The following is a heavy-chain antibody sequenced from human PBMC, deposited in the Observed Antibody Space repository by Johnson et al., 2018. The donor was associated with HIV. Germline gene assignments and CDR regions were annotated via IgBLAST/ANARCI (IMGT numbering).Heavy chain of an antibody. V-gene: IGHV3-30*03. CDR2: ISYDGSNK. Sequence: QVRLVETGGGLIQPGGSLRLSCAASGFTVSNNYMSWVRQAPGKGLEWVAVISYDGSNKYYADSVKGRFTISRDNSKNTLYLQMNSLRAEDTAVYYCARAQAWGQGTMVIVSS. J-gene: IGHJ3*01. CDR3: ARAQA. CDR1: GFTVSNNY.